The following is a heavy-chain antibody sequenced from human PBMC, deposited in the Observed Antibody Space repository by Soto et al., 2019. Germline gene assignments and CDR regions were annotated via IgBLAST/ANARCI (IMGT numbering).Heavy chain of an antibody. V-gene: IGHV3-30*18. CDR2: ITPDGTEP. D-gene: IGHD1-26*01. CDR3: AKRGILGAQGMAYFDL. CDR1: GFTFNTYA. Sequence: QVQLMESGGGVVQPGRSLRLSWAASGFTFNTYAMHWVRQAPGKGLEWVAEITPDGTEPYYADSVKGRFTISRDNSKNTLYLQMNSLGLEDMSIYHCAKRGILGAQGMAYFDLWGRGTLVTVSS. J-gene: IGHJ2*01.